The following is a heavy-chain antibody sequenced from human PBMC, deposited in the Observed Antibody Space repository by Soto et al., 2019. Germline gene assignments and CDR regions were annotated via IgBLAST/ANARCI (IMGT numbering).Heavy chain of an antibody. V-gene: IGHV4-59*08. CDR1: GGSISSYY. J-gene: IGHJ6*03. Sequence: QEKLQESGPGLVKPSETLSLTCTVSGGSISSYYWSWIRQPPGKGLEWIGYIYYSGSTNYNPSLKSRVTISVDTSKNQFSLKLSSVTAADTAVYYCARTEDYCSGGSCYLPMYVWGKGTTVTVSS. D-gene: IGHD2-15*01. CDR3: ARTEDYCSGGSCYLPMYV. CDR2: IYYSGST.